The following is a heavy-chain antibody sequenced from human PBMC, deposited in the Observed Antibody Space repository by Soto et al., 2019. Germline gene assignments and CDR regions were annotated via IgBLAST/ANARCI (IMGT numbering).Heavy chain of an antibody. Sequence: GGSLRLSCAASGFTFSNYAMTWVRQAPGNGLEWVSAVSRSGGSTYYADSVKGRFTISRDNSKNTLYLQMNSLRAEDTAVYYCAKPQRNYDSSGYYLKNWGQGTLVTVSS. J-gene: IGHJ4*02. D-gene: IGHD3-22*01. V-gene: IGHV3-23*01. CDR3: AKPQRNYDSSGYYLKN. CDR2: VSRSGGST. CDR1: GFTFSNYA.